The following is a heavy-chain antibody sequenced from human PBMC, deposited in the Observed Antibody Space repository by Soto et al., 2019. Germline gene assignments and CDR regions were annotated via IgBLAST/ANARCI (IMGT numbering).Heavy chain of an antibody. J-gene: IGHJ4*02. Sequence: ASVKVSCKVSGYTLTELSMHWVRQAPGKGLEWMGGFDPEDGETIYAQKFQGRVTITRDTSASTAYMELSSLRSEDTAVYYCARDVATIHYFDYWGQGTLVTVSS. CDR1: GYTLTELS. CDR2: FDPEDGET. V-gene: IGHV1-24*01. CDR3: ARDVATIHYFDY. D-gene: IGHD5-12*01.